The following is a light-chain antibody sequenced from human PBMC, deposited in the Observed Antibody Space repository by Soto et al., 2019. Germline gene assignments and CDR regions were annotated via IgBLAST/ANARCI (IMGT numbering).Light chain of an antibody. J-gene: IGKJ2*02. V-gene: IGKV1-5*03. Sequence: DIQMTQSPSTLSASVGDRVTITCRASQTISTWLAWYQHKPGTAPKLLIYKASSLEGGVPSRFSGTGSGTEFTLTLSSLHPYDFATYYCQQYSTYSRTFGQGTKVETK. CDR3: QQYSTYSRT. CDR2: KAS. CDR1: QTISTW.